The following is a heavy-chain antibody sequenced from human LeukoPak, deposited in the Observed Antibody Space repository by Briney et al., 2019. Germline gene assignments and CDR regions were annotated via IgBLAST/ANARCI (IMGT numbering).Heavy chain of an antibody. D-gene: IGHD3-22*01. J-gene: IGHJ4*02. CDR2: IYHSGTT. V-gene: IGHV4-38-2*01. CDR1: GYFKSIGYY. CDR3: ARVTYYYDSSGSFDY. Sequence: KSSETLSLTCAVSGYFKSIGYYWCRIRQPPGKGLEWIGIIYHSGTTYYNPSLKSRVTISIDKSKNQFSLKLSSVTAADTAVYYCARVTYYYDSSGSFDYWGQGTLVTVSS.